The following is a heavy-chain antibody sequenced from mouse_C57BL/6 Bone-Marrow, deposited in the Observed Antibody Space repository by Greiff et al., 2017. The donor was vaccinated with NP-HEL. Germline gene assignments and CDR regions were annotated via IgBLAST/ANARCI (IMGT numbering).Heavy chain of an antibody. D-gene: IGHD4-1*01. CDR2: IYPGSGST. CDR1: GYTFTSYW. J-gene: IGHJ4*01. CDR3: ARRSNWESPTYYAMDY. V-gene: IGHV1-55*01. Sequence: VQLQQPGAELVKPGASVKMSCKASGYTFTSYWITWVKQRPGQGLEWIGDIYPGSGSTNYNEKFTSKATLTVDTSSSTAYMQLSSLTSEDSAVYYCARRSNWESPTYYAMDYWGQGTSVTVSS.